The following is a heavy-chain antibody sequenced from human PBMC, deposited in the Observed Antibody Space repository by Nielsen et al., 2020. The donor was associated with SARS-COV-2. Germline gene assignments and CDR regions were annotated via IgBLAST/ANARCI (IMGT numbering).Heavy chain of an antibody. J-gene: IGHJ4*02. V-gene: IGHV1-3*01. CDR2: IHGGNHNT. CDR3: ARGGQPYGWGDYFDN. D-gene: IGHD3-10*01. CDR1: GYTFTSYS. Sequence: ASVKVSCKPYGYTFTSYSMHWVRQAPGRSLEWMGWIHGGNHNTKLSQKFQGRVTITWDRSANTAYIDVSSLRSEDTAVYYCARGGQPYGWGDYFDNWGQGTLVTVSS.